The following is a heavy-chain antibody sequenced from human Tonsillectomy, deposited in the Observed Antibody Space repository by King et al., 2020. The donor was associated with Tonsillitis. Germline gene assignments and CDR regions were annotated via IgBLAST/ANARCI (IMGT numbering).Heavy chain of an antibody. V-gene: IGHV3-30*18. CDR2: ILYDGSNE. D-gene: IGHD6-6*01. J-gene: IGHJ4*02. CDR1: GFTFSSYG. Sequence: VQLVESGGGVVQPGRSLRLSCAASGFTFSSYGMHWVRQASGKGLEWVAVILYDGSNEYYADSVKGRFTISRDNSKNTLYVQMNSLRAEDTAVYYCAKASSSSPYYLDDWGQGTLVTVSA. CDR3: AKASSSSPYYLDD.